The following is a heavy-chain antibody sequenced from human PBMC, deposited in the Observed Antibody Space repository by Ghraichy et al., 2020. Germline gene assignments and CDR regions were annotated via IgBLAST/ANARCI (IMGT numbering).Heavy chain of an antibody. CDR3: AKDRQTIFGVPYYYYYGMDV. CDR1: GFTVGSNS. J-gene: IGHJ6*02. CDR2: ISGSGGST. V-gene: IGHV3-23*01. D-gene: IGHD3-3*01. Sequence: LSLTCAASGFTVGSNSITRNHQAPRMRLEWVSTISGSGGSTYYADSVKGRFTISRDNSKNTLYLQMNSLRAEDTAVYYCAKDRQTIFGVPYYYYYGMDVWGLGTTVTVSS.